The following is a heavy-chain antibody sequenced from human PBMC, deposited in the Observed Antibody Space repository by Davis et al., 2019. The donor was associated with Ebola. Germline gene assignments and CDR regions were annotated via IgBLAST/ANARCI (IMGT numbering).Heavy chain of an antibody. J-gene: IGHJ4*02. CDR3: ARAGRYSGYDFY. Sequence: ASVKVSCKASGYTFTDYYMHWVRQAPGQGLEWMGWINPNSGGTNYAQKLQGRVTMTTDTSTSTAYMELRSLRSDDTAVYYCARAGRYSGYDFYWGQGTLVTVSS. CDR2: INPNSGGT. V-gene: IGHV1-2*02. CDR1: GYTFTDYY. D-gene: IGHD5-12*01.